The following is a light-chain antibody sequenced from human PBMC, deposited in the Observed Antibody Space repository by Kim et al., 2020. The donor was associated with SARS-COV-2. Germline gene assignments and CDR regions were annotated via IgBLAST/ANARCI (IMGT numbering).Light chain of an antibody. CDR2: STN. CDR3: VLYMGRGISV. V-gene: IGLV8-61*01. J-gene: IGLJ3*02. CDR1: SGSVSTSYY. Sequence: GGTVTLTCGLRSGSVSTSYYPSWYQQTPGQAPRTLIYSTNTRSSGVPDRFSGSILGNKAALTITGAQADDESDYYCVLYMGRGISVFGGGTQLTVL.